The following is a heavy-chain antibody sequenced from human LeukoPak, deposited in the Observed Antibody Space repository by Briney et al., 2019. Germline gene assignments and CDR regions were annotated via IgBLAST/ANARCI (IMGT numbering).Heavy chain of an antibody. J-gene: IGHJ4*02. CDR3: VKGQEEVYAPTFDY. CDR1: GFTFNTYA. Sequence: GGSLRLSCSASGFTFNTYAIHWVRQAPGKGLEYVSSIGTNGISIYYADSVRGRFTVSRDNYKNSLYVQMSSLRAEDTAVYYCVKGQEEVYAPTFDYWGQGTLVTVSS. D-gene: IGHD2-8*01. CDR2: IGTNGISI. V-gene: IGHV3-64*05.